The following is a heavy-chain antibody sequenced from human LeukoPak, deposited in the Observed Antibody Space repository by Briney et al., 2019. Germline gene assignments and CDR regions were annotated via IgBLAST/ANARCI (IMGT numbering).Heavy chain of an antibody. CDR2: IYTSGST. J-gene: IGHJ5*02. V-gene: IGHV4-61*02. Sequence: PSQTLSLTCTVSGGSISSGSYYWSWIRQPAGKGLEWIGRIYTSGSTNYNPSLKSRVTISVDTSKNQFSLKLSSVTAADTAVYYCARSSSSWYGWFDPWGQGTQVTVSS. CDR1: GGSISSGSYY. CDR3: ARSSSSWYGWFDP. D-gene: IGHD6-13*01.